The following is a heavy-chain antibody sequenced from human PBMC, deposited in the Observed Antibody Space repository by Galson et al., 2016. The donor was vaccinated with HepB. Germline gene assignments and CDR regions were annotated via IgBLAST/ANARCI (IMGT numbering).Heavy chain of an antibody. CDR3: ARSDYGGQGFWYFDL. CDR1: DGSIHPYY. J-gene: IGHJ2*01. D-gene: IGHD4-23*01. CDR2: VNHSGDT. V-gene: IGHV4-34*01. Sequence: SETLSLTCVVYDGSIHPYYWSWIRQPPGKGLEWIGEVNHSGDTAYKSAFRSRVSISVDTSKNQFSMTLGSMTAADTAVYYCARSDYGGQGFWYFDLWGRGALVTVSS.